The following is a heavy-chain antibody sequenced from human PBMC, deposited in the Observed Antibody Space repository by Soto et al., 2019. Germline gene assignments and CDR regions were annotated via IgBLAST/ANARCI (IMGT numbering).Heavy chain of an antibody. V-gene: IGHV3-23*01. CDR2: VDVGGGST. CDR3: ARDSGPAGGGACDI. D-gene: IGHD6-25*01. Sequence: EVQLLESGGGLVQPGGSLRLSCAASGFTFSTHAMIWVRQAPGKGLNWVSTVDVGGGSTYYTDSVKGRFTVSRDNSKNPVYLQLNALRAEATAIYFWARDSGPAGGGACDIWGQGTMVTVSS. CDR1: GFTFSTHA. J-gene: IGHJ3*02.